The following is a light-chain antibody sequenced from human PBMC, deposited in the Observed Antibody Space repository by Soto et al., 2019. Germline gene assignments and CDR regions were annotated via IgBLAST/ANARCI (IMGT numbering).Light chain of an antibody. J-gene: IGLJ1*01. V-gene: IGLV2-11*01. CDR2: SVS. Sequence: QSVLTQPRSVSGSPGQSVTISCTGTSSDVGGHNYVSWYQQHPGKAPKLMISSVSKRPSGVPDRFSGPKSGNTASLTISGLQAEDEADYYCCSYAGSYTYVFGTRTKVTV. CDR3: CSYAGSYTYV. CDR1: SSDVGGHNY.